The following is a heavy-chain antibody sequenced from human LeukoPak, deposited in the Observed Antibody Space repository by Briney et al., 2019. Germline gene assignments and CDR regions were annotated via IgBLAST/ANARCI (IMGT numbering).Heavy chain of an antibody. CDR3: ARDGMATMDYFDY. J-gene: IGHJ4*02. D-gene: IGHD5-24*01. Sequence: SVKVSCKASGGTFSSYAISWVRQAPGQGLEWTGGIIPIFGTANYAQKFQGRVTITTDESTSTAYMELSSLRSEDTAVYYCARDGMATMDYFDYWGQGTLVTVSS. CDR1: GGTFSSYA. CDR2: IIPIFGTA. V-gene: IGHV1-69*05.